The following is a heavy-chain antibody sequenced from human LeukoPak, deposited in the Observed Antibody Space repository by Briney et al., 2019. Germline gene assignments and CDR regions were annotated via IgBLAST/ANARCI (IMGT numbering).Heavy chain of an antibody. CDR1: GYSISSGYY. D-gene: IGHD2-8*01. CDR3: ARDGRYCTNGVCYRSFDY. J-gene: IGHJ4*02. Sequence: SETLSLTCAVSGYSISSGYYWGWIRQPPGKGLEWIGSTYHSGSTYYNPSLKSRVTISVDTSKNQFSLKLSSVTAADTAVYYCARDGRYCTNGVCYRSFDYWGQGTLVTVSS. CDR2: TYHSGST. V-gene: IGHV4-38-2*02.